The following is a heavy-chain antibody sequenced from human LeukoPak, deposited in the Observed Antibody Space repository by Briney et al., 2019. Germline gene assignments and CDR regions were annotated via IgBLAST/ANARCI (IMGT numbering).Heavy chain of an antibody. Sequence: SETLSLTCTVSGGSISSGDYYWSWIRQPPGKGLEWIGYNYYSGSTYYNPSLKSRVTISVDTSKNQFSLKLSSVTAADTAVYYCASGPGVVPALYYYYYYYMDVWGKGTTVTVSS. J-gene: IGHJ6*03. CDR2: NYYSGST. V-gene: IGHV4-30-4*08. D-gene: IGHD2-2*01. CDR3: ASGPGVVPALYYYYYYYMDV. CDR1: GGSISSGDYY.